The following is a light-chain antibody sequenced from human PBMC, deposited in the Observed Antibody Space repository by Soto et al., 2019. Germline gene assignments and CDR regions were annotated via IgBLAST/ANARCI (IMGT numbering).Light chain of an antibody. J-gene: IGKJ5*01. CDR1: QSVSSY. V-gene: IGKV3-11*01. CDR2: DAS. Sequence: EIVLPQSPATLSLSPGERATLSCRASQSVSSYLAWYQQKPGQAPRLLIYDASNRATGIPARFSGSGSGTDFTLTISSLEPEDFAVYYCQQRSNWPITFGQGPRLEIK. CDR3: QQRSNWPIT.